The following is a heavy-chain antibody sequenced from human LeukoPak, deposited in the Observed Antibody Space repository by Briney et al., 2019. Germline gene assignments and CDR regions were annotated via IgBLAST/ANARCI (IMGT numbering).Heavy chain of an antibody. V-gene: IGHV3-48*04. J-gene: IGHJ4*02. CDR1: GFTFSSYA. CDR2: ISSSSSTR. D-gene: IGHD3-10*01. CDR3: AREAPLYYYGSGGYPFDY. Sequence: GGSLRLSCAASGFTFSSYAMNWVRQAPGKGLEWVSYISSSSSTRYYADSVKGRFTISRDNAKSSLYLQMNSLRAEDTAVYYCAREAPLYYYGSGGYPFDYWGQGTLVTVSS.